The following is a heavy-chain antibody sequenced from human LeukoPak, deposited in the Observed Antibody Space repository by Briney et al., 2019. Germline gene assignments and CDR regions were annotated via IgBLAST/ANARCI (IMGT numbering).Heavy chain of an antibody. CDR3: AKPRYSSSWSFDY. CDR1: GFTFSSYG. D-gene: IGHD6-13*01. J-gene: IGHJ4*02. V-gene: IGHV3-30*18. Sequence: GRSLRLSCAASGFTFSSYGMHWVRQAPGKGLEWVAVISYDGSNKYYADSVKGRFTISRDNSKNTLYLQMNSLRAEDTAVYYCAKPRYSSSWSFDYWGQGTLVTVSS. CDR2: ISYDGSNK.